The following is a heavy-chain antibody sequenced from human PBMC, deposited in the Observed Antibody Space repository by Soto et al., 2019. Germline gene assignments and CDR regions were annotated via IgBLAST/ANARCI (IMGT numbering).Heavy chain of an antibody. CDR3: ARDHYYGSGKPNYYYYGMDV. D-gene: IGHD3-10*01. Sequence: SQTLSLTCVISGDSVSSNNAAWNWIRQSPSRGLEWLGRTYYRSKWYNDYAVSVKSRIDINPDTSKNQFSLKLSSVTAADTAVYYCARDHYYGSGKPNYYYYGMDVWGQGTTVTVSS. V-gene: IGHV6-1*01. CDR2: TYYRSKWYN. CDR1: GDSVSSNNAA. J-gene: IGHJ6*02.